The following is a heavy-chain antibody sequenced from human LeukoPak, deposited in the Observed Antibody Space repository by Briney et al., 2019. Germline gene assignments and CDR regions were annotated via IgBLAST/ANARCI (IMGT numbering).Heavy chain of an antibody. Sequence: SVKVSCTASGGTFSSYAISWVRQAPGQGLEWMGGIIPIFGTANYAQKFQGRVTITADESTSTAYMELSSLRSEDTAVYYCARSGCTNGVCSVGAFDIWGQGTMVTVSS. CDR2: IIPIFGTA. V-gene: IGHV1-69*01. CDR3: ARSGCTNGVCSVGAFDI. D-gene: IGHD2-8*01. J-gene: IGHJ3*02. CDR1: GGTFSSYA.